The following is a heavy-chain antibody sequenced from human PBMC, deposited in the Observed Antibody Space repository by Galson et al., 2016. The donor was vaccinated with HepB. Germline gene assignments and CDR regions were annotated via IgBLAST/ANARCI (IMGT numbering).Heavy chain of an antibody. CDR1: GYSFSNSW. CDR2: IDPADSQT. CDR3: ARRGQRFDS. Sequence: QSGAAVKKPGESLRISCQGSGYSFSNSWISWVRQMPGKGLEWMGKIDPADSQTEYSPSFQGHVTFSVDKSLSTVFLQWDRLKASDTATHYCARRGQRFDSWGQGTLVTVSS. J-gene: IGHJ5*01. D-gene: IGHD5-18*01. V-gene: IGHV5-10-1*01.